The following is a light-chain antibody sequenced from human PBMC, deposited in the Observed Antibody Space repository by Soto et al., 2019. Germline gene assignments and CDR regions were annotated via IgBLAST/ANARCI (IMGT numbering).Light chain of an antibody. CDR2: GAS. CDR1: QSVSSSY. Sequence: EIVFTQSPGTLSLSPGERATLPCRASQSVSSSYLAWYQQKPGQATRPLIYGASSRANGIPDRFSGSGSGTDFTLTISGLEPADFGVYYCQQYVTSPSITFGQGTRLEIK. J-gene: IGKJ5*01. CDR3: QQYVTSPSIT. V-gene: IGKV3-20*01.